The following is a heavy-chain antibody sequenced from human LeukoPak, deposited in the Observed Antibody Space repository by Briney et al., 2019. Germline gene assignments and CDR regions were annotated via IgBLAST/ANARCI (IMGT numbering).Heavy chain of an antibody. V-gene: IGHV3-21*01. Sequence: PGGSLRLSCAASGFTFSSYAMSWVRQAPGKGLEWVSSISSSSSYIYYADSVKGRFTISRDNAKNSLYLQMNSLRAEDTAVYYCARDITVTSWPNEGGWGQGTLVTVSS. J-gene: IGHJ4*02. CDR1: GFTFSSYA. CDR3: ARDITVTSWPNEGG. D-gene: IGHD4-17*01. CDR2: ISSSSSYI.